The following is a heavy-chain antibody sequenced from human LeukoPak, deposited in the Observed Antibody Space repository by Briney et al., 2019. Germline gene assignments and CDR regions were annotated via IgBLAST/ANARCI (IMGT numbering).Heavy chain of an antibody. V-gene: IGHV3-7*01. CDR2: INPAGSEK. CDR1: GFTFTNDW. CDR3: ARSGNGNCGY. J-gene: IGHJ4*02. D-gene: IGHD5-12*01. Sequence: GGTLRLSCEASGFTFTNDWMSWVRQAPGKGLEWVANINPAGSEKYYVDSVKGRFTISRDNAKKSLYLQMNNLRVEDTAVYFCARSGNGNCGYWGQGTLVTVSS.